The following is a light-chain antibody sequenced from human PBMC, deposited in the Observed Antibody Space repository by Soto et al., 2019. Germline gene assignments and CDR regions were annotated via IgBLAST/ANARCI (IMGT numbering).Light chain of an antibody. CDR1: SSDVGGYNY. J-gene: IGLJ1*01. V-gene: IGLV2-14*01. CDR2: DVS. CDR3: SSYTTSNTRQIV. Sequence: QSVLTQPASVSGSPGQSITISCTGTSSDVGGYNYVSWYQQHPGKAPKFMVYDVSNRPSGVSNRFSGSKSGNTASQTISGLQAEDEADYYCSSYTTSNTRQIVFGTGTRSPS.